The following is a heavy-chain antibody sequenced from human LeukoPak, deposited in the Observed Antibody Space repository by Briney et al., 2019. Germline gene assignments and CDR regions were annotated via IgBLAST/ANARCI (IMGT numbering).Heavy chain of an antibody. CDR3: ARVRIGETSYDASDV. J-gene: IGHJ3*01. CDR2: IYITGST. V-gene: IGHV4-59*13. CDR1: GGSISSYY. Sequence: SSETLSLTCTVSGGSISSYYWTWIRQPPGKGLEWIGDIYITGSTNYNPYLKRRVTMSVDTSKNQFSLRLSSVTAADTAVYYCARVRIGETSYDASDVWGLGTMVTVSS. D-gene: IGHD1-26*01.